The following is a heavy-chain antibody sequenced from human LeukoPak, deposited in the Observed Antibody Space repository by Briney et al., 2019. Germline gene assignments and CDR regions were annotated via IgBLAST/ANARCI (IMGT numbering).Heavy chain of an antibody. Sequence: GGSLRLSCAASGFTVTSNYISWVRQAPGKGLEWVSVIYSGGSASYADSVKGRFTISRDNFKNTLYLQMNSLRAEDTAVYYCARAVTKYWPFDSWGQGTLVTVSS. J-gene: IGHJ4*02. CDR3: ARAVTKYWPFDS. D-gene: IGHD4-17*01. CDR1: GFTVTSNY. CDR2: IYSGGSA. V-gene: IGHV3-53*01.